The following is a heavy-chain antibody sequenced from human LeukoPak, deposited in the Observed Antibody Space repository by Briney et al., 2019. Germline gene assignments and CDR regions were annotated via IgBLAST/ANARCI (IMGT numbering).Heavy chain of an antibody. D-gene: IGHD3-10*01. Sequence: ASVKVSCKASGYTFTSYGISWVRQAPGQGLEWMGWISAYNGNTNYAQKLQGRFTMTTDTSTSTAYLELNSLRSDDTAVYYCAIVPTVRGVIISRWFDPWGQGTLVTVSS. V-gene: IGHV1-18*01. CDR1: GYTFTSYG. CDR3: AIVPTVRGVIISRWFDP. CDR2: ISAYNGNT. J-gene: IGHJ5*02.